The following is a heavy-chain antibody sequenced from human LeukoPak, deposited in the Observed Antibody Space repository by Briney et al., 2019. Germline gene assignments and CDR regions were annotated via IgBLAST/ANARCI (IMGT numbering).Heavy chain of an antibody. Sequence: GGSLRLSCAASGFTFSSYGMSWVRQAPGKGLEWVGFIRSKAYGGTTKNAASVKGRFTISRDDSRSIAYLQMNSLKTEDTAVYYCTRRYNYDSSGYYYVRDAFDIWGQGTMVTVSS. D-gene: IGHD3-22*01. CDR3: TRRYNYDSSGYYYVRDAFDI. CDR2: IRSKAYGGTT. J-gene: IGHJ3*02. CDR1: GFTFSSYG. V-gene: IGHV3-49*04.